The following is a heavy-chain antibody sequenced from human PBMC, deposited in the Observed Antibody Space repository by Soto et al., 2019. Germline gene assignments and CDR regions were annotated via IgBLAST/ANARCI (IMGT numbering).Heavy chain of an antibody. Sequence: ASVKVSCKASGYTFTGYYMHWVRQAPGQGLEWMGWINPNSGGTNYAQKFQGRVTMTRDTSISTAYMELSRLRSDDTAVYYCARAPYYDFWSGYYYYFDYWGQGTPVTVSS. V-gene: IGHV1-2*02. CDR3: ARAPYYDFWSGYYYYFDY. CDR2: INPNSGGT. CDR1: GYTFTGYY. D-gene: IGHD3-3*01. J-gene: IGHJ4*02.